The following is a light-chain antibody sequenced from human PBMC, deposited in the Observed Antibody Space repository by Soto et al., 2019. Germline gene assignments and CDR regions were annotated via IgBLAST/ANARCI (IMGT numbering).Light chain of an antibody. V-gene: IGLV2-11*01. J-gene: IGLJ2*01. CDR1: SSDVGGYNY. Sequence: QSALTQPRSVSGSPGQSVTISCTGTSSDVGGYNYVSWYQQHPGKAPKLMIYDVSKRPSGVPDRFSGSKSGNTASLTISGLQAEDEADYYGCSYAGSDTVDVVFGGGTKVTVL. CDR3: CSYAGSDTVDVV. CDR2: DVS.